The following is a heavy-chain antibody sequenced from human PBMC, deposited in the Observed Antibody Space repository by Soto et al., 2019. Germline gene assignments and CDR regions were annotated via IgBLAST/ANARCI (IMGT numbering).Heavy chain of an antibody. J-gene: IGHJ5*01. CDR3: ANGRGAHAHVVPAWFDS. Sequence: ASVKVSCKASGYTFTSYGISWVRQAPGQGLEWMGWISAYNGNTNYAQKLQGRVTMTTDTSTSTAYMELRSLRSDDTAVYYCANGRGAHAHVVPAWFDSWGQGTLVTVSS. D-gene: IGHD1-26*01. CDR2: ISAYNGNT. V-gene: IGHV1-18*01. CDR1: GYTFTSYG.